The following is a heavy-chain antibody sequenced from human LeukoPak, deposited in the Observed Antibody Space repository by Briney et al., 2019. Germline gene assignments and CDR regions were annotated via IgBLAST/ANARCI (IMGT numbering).Heavy chain of an antibody. D-gene: IGHD6-19*01. CDR1: GFTFSRYG. CDR3: VISGWFVRGYYYGMDV. Sequence: PGGSLRLSCAASGFTFSRYGMHWVRQAPGKGLEWVTVISFDGSNKYYADSVKGRFTISRDNSKNTLYLQVNSLRAEDTAVYYRVISGWFVRGYYYGMDVWGQGTTVTVSS. J-gene: IGHJ6*02. V-gene: IGHV3-30-3*01. CDR2: ISFDGSNK.